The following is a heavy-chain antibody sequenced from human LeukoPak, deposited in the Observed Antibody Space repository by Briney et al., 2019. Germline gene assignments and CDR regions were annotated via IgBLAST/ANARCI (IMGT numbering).Heavy chain of an antibody. CDR3: AKDITSYWVWDY. J-gene: IGHJ4*02. V-gene: IGHV3-30*02. Sequence: PGGSLRLSCGASGFTFSSYGMHWVRQAPGKGLEWVAFIRYDGSNKYYADSVKGRFTISRDNSKNTLYLQMNSLRAEDTAVYYCAKDITSYWVWDYWGQGTLVTVSS. CDR1: GFTFSSYG. CDR2: IRYDGSNK. D-gene: IGHD1-20*01.